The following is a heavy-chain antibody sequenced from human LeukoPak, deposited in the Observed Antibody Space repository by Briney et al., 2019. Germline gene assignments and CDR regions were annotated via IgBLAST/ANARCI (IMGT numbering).Heavy chain of an antibody. CDR3: ARGSGVGIAALMPNWFDP. J-gene: IGHJ5*02. CDR1: GGSISRGDYY. CDR2: IYYSGST. D-gene: IGHD6-25*01. Sequence: SQTLSLTCTVSGGSISRGDYYWSWIRQPPGKGLEWIGYIYYSGSTYYNPSLKSRVTISVDTSKNQFSLKLSSVTAADTAVYYCARGSGVGIAALMPNWFDPWGQGTLVTVSS. V-gene: IGHV4-30-4*08.